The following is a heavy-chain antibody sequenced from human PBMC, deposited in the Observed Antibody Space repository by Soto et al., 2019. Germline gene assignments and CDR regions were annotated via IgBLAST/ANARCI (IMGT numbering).Heavy chain of an antibody. CDR1: GFTFSSYG. Sequence: QVQLVESGGGVVQPGRSLRLSCAASGFTFSSYGMHWVRQAPGKGLEWVAVISYDGSNKYYADSVKGRFTISRDNSKNTLYLQMNSLRAEDTAVYYCAKDGGVYPDYWGQGTLVTVSS. J-gene: IGHJ4*02. D-gene: IGHD2-15*01. CDR3: AKDGGVYPDY. CDR2: ISYDGSNK. V-gene: IGHV3-30*18.